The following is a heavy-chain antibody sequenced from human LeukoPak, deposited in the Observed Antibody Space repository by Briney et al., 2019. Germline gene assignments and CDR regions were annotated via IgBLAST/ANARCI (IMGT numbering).Heavy chain of an antibody. D-gene: IGHD3-10*01. CDR1: GGSISSGSYY. V-gene: IGHV4-61*02. CDR3: ARDRVPITMVRGVIIPKGDAFDI. CDR2: IYTSGST. J-gene: IGHJ3*02. Sequence: PSETLSLTXTVSGGSISSGSYYWSWIRQPAGKGLEWIGRIYTSGSTNYNPSLKSRVTISVDTSKNQFSLKLSSVTAADTAVYYCARDRVPITMVRGVIIPKGDAFDIWGQGTMVTVSS.